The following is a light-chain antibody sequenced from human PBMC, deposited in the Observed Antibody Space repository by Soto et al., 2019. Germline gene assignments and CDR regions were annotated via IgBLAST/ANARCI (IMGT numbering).Light chain of an antibody. CDR1: SSNIGSNY. CDR2: RNN. CDR3: AARDDSPSRLV. Sequence: QSVLTQPPSASGTPGQRVTISCSGSSSNIGSNYVYWYQQFPGTAPKLLIYRNNQRPSGVPDRFSGSKSGTSASLAISGLRSEDDANYFCAARDDSPSRLVFGGGTKVTVL. J-gene: IGLJ2*01. V-gene: IGLV1-47*01.